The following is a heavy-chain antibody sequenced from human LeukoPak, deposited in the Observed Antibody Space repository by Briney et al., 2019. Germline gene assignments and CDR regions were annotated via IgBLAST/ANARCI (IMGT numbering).Heavy chain of an antibody. CDR2: VYYTGDT. J-gene: IGHJ3*01. V-gene: IGHV4-59*01. CDR1: GDSISNFL. D-gene: IGHD3-16*01. CDR3: VVGDGFDV. Sequence: PSETLSLTCTVSGDSISNFLWNWIRQPPGKGLEWVGYVYYTGDTNYNPSLKSRVAMSVEPSKDQFPLNLTSVTAGDTAVYYCVVGDGFDVWGRGTVVTVSS.